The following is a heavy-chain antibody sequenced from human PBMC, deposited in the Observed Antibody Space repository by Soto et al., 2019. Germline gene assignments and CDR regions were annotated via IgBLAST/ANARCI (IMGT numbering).Heavy chain of an antibody. CDR3: ATRDTGRVY. Sequence: QVQLQESGPGLVKPSGTLSLTCAVSGVSIGSHDWWTWVRQPPGKGLEWIGESHQSGNTNYNSSLERRVTISLYKSKNHFSLQLSSVTVADTAVYYCATRDTGRVYWGQGTLVTVSS. CDR1: GVSIGSHDW. V-gene: IGHV4-4*02. CDR2: SHQSGNT. J-gene: IGHJ4*02. D-gene: IGHD5-18*01.